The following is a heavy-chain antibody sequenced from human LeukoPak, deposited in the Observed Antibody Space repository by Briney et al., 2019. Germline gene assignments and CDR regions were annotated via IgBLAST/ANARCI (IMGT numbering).Heavy chain of an antibody. V-gene: IGHV3-11*01. CDR3: ARRNAYCSCGSCSRASYYYYGMDV. J-gene: IGHJ6*02. CDR2: IGSSATDI. CDR1: GFTFSDYY. Sequence: GESLRLSCAASGFTFSDYYMSWIRQAPGKGLEWVSYIGSSATDIYYADSAKGRFTISRDNAKNSLYLQMDSLRADDTAVYYCARRNAYCSCGSCSRASYYYYGMDVWGQGTTVTVSS. D-gene: IGHD2-15*01.